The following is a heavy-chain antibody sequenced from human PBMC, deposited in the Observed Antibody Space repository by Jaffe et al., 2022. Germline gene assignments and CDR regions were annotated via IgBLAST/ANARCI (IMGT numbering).Heavy chain of an antibody. Sequence: QITLKESGPTLVKPTQTLTLTCTFSGFSLSTSGVGVGWIRQPPGKALEWLALIYWNDDKRYSPSLKSRLTITKDTSKNQVVLTMTNMDPVDTATYYCAHRLEDDYGDYYDAFDIWGQGTMVTVSS. D-gene: IGHD4-17*01. CDR1: GFSLSTSGVG. V-gene: IGHV2-5*01. J-gene: IGHJ3*02. CDR3: AHRLEDDYGDYYDAFDI. CDR2: IYWNDDK.